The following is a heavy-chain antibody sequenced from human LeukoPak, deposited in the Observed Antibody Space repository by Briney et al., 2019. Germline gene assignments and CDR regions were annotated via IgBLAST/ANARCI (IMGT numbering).Heavy chain of an antibody. CDR3: AREPMIEGLDAFDI. CDR2: INHSGIT. CDR1: GGSFSGYY. D-gene: IGHD3-22*01. V-gene: IGHV4-34*01. J-gene: IGHJ3*02. Sequence: KPSETLSLTCAVYGGSFSGYYWSWIRQPPGKGLEWIGEINHSGITNYNPSLKSRVTISVDTSKNQFSLKLSSVTAADTAVYYCAREPMIEGLDAFDIWGQGTMVTVSS.